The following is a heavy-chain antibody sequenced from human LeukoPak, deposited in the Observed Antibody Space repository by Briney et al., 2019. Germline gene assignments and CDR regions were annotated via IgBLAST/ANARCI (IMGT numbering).Heavy chain of an antibody. CDR3: ARDVDRNDLDV. D-gene: IGHD3-3*01. J-gene: IGHJ6*02. Sequence: GGPLRLSCAASGFAFSNFCVCWVPQTPGKGLEWVANINQGGSGEHYVDSVKGLFTISRDNAKNSVYLQVKSLRAEDTAVYYCARDVDRNDLDVWGQGTTVTVSS. V-gene: IGHV3-7*05. CDR2: INQGGSGE. CDR1: GFAFSNFC.